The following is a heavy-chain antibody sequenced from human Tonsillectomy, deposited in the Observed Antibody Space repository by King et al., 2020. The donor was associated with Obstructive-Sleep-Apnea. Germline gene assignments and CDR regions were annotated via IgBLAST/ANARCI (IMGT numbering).Heavy chain of an antibody. CDR2: IYYSGST. Sequence: VQLQESGPGLVKPSQTLSLTCTVSGDSVRSGEYYWSWIRQPPGKGLEWLGYIYYSGSTYYNPSLKSRVTISLDASKNQFSLKLSSVTAADTAVYYCARDTSGWYLDWGQGTLVTVSS. CDR1: GDSVRSGEYY. CDR3: ARDTSGWYLD. D-gene: IGHD6-19*01. V-gene: IGHV4-30-4*01. J-gene: IGHJ4*02.